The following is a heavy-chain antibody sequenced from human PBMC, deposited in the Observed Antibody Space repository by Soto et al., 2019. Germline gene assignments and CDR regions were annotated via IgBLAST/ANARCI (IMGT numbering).Heavy chain of an antibody. Sequence: WGSLSLSCLASGFSLANYPMNWVRQTPGKGLEWISYSSPRGDTIYYADSVEGRFTISRDNARNSLSLHMSSLRDEDSALYYCAKGPHTNVGWPYYFESWGQGVPVTVSS. D-gene: IGHD6-19*01. J-gene: IGHJ4*02. CDR2: SSPRGDTI. CDR3: AKGPHTNVGWPYYFES. V-gene: IGHV3-48*02. CDR1: GFSLANYP.